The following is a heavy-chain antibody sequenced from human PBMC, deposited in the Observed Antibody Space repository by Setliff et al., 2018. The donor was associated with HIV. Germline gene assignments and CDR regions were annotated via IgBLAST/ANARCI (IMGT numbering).Heavy chain of an antibody. CDR1: GGSVSGYY. J-gene: IGHJ3*02. CDR3: ARHWYSSSWYHVFDI. Sequence: TSETLSLTCAVYGGSVSGYYWGWIRQPPGKGLEWIGYIYYSGTTNYNPSLKSRVTISVDTSKNQFSLKLSSVTAADTAVYYCARHWYSSSWYHVFDIWGQGTMVTVSS. CDR2: IYYSGTT. D-gene: IGHD6-13*01. V-gene: IGHV4-59*08.